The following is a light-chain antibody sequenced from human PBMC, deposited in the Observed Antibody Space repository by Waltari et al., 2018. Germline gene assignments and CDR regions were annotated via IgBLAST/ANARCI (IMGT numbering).Light chain of an antibody. Sequence: IQLTQSPSPLSASVGDRVTITCRASQGISSYLAWYQQKPGKAPKLLIYAASTLQSGVPSRFSGSGSGTDFTLTISSLQPEDFATYYCQQLNSYPRVTFGQGTRLEIK. V-gene: IGKV1-9*01. J-gene: IGKJ5*01. CDR1: QGISSY. CDR3: QQLNSYPRVT. CDR2: AAS.